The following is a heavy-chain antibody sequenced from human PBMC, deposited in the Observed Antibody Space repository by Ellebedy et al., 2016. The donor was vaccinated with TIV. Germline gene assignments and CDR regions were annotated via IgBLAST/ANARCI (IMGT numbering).Heavy chain of an antibody. J-gene: IGHJ4*02. V-gene: IGHV3-30-3*01. D-gene: IGHD1-1*01. Sequence: GGSLRLSCAASGFTFSSNAMHWVRQAPGKGLEWVAVISYDGSNKYYADSVKGRFTISRDNSKNTLYLQMNSLRAEDTAMYYCTRGGTSYSDYWGQGTLVTVSS. CDR2: ISYDGSNK. CDR3: TRGGTSYSDY. CDR1: GFTFSSNA.